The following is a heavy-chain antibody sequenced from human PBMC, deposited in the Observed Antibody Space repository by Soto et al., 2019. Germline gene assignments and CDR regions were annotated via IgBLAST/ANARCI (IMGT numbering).Heavy chain of an antibody. J-gene: IGHJ4*02. Sequence: ASVKVSCKASGYTFIDYYMHWLRQAPGPGFEWMGRISPRSGGTNYAQKFQGRVTMTWDTSLNTAYMELSRLISEDTAVYYCARPPGYISDWYYFDLWGQGTLVTVSS. CDR2: ISPRSGGT. CDR3: ARPPGYISDWYYFDL. V-gene: IGHV1-2*02. D-gene: IGHD3-9*01. CDR1: GYTFIDYY.